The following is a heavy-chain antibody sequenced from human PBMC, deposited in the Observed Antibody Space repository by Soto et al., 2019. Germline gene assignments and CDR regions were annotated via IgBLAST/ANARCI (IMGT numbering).Heavy chain of an antibody. CDR2: ISVHNGNT. Sequence: SVKVSCKASGYTFTNYGISWVRQAPGQGLEWMGWISVHNGNTNYAQKLQGRVSMTTDTSTNTAYMELGSLGPDDTAVYYCARDDAWSGYYLPWGQGTLVTVS. V-gene: IGHV1-18*01. D-gene: IGHD3-3*01. CDR1: GYTFTNYG. CDR3: ARDDAWSGYYLP. J-gene: IGHJ5*02.